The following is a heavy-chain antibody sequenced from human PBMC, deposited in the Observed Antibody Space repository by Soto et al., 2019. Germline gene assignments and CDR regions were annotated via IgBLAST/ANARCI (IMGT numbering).Heavy chain of an antibody. CDR3: ARMGGSYDFDY. J-gene: IGHJ4*02. CDR1: GFTFSSYS. Sequence: EVQLVESGGGLVKPGGSLRLSCAASGFTFSSYSMNWVRQAPGKGLEWVSSITSSTGYIDYADSVKGRFTISRDNAKNPLYLQMNSLRAEDTALYFLARMGGSYDFDYWGQGTLVTVSS. CDR2: ITSSTGYI. V-gene: IGHV3-21*01. D-gene: IGHD3-16*01.